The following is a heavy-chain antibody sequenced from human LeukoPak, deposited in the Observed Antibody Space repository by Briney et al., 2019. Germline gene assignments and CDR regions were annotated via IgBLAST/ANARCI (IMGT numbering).Heavy chain of an antibody. CDR2: IYHSGST. CDR3: ARGWTPRLFYGSCYYMDV. Sequence: SETLSLTCTVSGGSISSSSYYWGWIRQSPGKGLEWIGSIYHSGSTYYNPSLKSRVTISVDTSKNQFSLKLSSVTAADTAVYYCARGWTPRLFYGSCYYMDVWGKGTTVTVSS. V-gene: IGHV4-39*07. CDR1: GGSISSSSYY. J-gene: IGHJ6*03. D-gene: IGHD3-10*01.